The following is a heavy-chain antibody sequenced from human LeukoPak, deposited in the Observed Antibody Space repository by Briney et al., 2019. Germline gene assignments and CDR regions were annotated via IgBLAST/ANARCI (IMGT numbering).Heavy chain of an antibody. Sequence: PLGALRLSCAGTRFTFSSYAMSSVRQGPGKGVEWVSAISGKRGSTYYADSVKSRFTISRDNSKNTLYLQKHSMRVQDTAVYYNAMGGQTARRFDLWGQGTMVTVSS. CDR1: RFTFSSYA. CDR2: ISGKRGST. D-gene: IGHD6-6*01. CDR3: AMGGQTARRFDL. V-gene: IGHV3-23*01. J-gene: IGHJ5*02.